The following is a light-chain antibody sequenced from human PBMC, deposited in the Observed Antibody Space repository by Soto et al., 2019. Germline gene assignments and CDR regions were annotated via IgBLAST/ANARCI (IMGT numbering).Light chain of an antibody. CDR3: QQYGSSPMYT. J-gene: IGKJ2*01. V-gene: IGKV3-20*01. Sequence: EIVLTQSPGTLSLSPGERATLSCRASQSVSSSYLAWYQQKPGQAPRVLIYGASSRATGIPDRFSGSGSGTDFTLTISSLEPEDFAVYYCQQYGSSPMYTLGQGTKLEIK. CDR2: GAS. CDR1: QSVSSSY.